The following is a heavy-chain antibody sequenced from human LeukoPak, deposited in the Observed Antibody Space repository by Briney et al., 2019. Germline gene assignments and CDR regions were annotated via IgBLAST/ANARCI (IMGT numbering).Heavy chain of an antibody. CDR3: ARGDYGGLGA. D-gene: IGHD4-23*01. V-gene: IGHV4-30-2*01. CDR1: GGSLSGGFT. CDR2: IYHSGST. Sequence: KASETLSLTCAASGGSLSGGFTWSWIRQPLGKGLEWIGFIYHSGSTYYNPSLKSRVTISIDTSKNQVSLNLTSVTAADTAMYFCARGDYGGLGAWGQGILVTVSS. J-gene: IGHJ5*02.